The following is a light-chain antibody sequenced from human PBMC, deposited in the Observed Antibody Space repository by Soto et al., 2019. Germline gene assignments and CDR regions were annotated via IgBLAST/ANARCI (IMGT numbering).Light chain of an antibody. Sequence: EIVLTQSPGTLSLSPGERATLSCRASPSVSGSNLAWYQQKPGQAPRLVIYGASSRATGIPARFSGSGSGTDFTLTISSLEPEDFAVYYCQQRSNWPRFTFGPGTKVDIK. CDR1: PSVSGSN. V-gene: IGKV3-11*01. CDR3: QQRSNWPRFT. CDR2: GAS. J-gene: IGKJ3*01.